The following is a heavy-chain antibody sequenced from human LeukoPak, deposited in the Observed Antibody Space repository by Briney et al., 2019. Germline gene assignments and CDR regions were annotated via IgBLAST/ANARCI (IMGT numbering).Heavy chain of an antibody. J-gene: IGHJ3*02. CDR1: EFTVSSNY. V-gene: IGHV3-53*04. Sequence: GGSLRLSCAASEFTVSSNYMSWVCQAPGKGLEWVSLIYSAGSTYYADSVKGRFTISRHNSRNTLYLQMNSLRAEDTAVYYCARHIGFDAFDIWGQGTMVTVSS. CDR2: IYSAGST. CDR3: ARHIGFDAFDI.